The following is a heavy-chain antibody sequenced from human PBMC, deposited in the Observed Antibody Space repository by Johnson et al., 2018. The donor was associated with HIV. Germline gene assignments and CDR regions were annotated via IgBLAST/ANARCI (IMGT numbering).Heavy chain of an antibody. CDR2: INWNGGSK. J-gene: IGHJ3*02. Sequence: VQVVESGGGLVQPGGSLRLSCAVSGFMVADYGMSWVRQVPGKGLEWVSGINWNGGSKGYADSAKGRFTISRDNARNSLYLQMNRLRAEDTALYYCARDFVAFGECTAFDIWGQGTRVTVSS. CDR1: GFMVADYG. V-gene: IGHV3-20*04. D-gene: IGHD3-10*01. CDR3: ARDFVAFGECTAFDI.